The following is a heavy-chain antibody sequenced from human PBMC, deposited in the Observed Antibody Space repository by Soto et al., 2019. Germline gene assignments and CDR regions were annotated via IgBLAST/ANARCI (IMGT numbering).Heavy chain of an antibody. V-gene: IGHV2-5*01. CDR1: GFSLTSAGAG. D-gene: IGHD4-17*01. CDR2: IYWNDDK. CDR3: AHRGYGDYPRYNWFDP. J-gene: IGHJ5*02. Sequence: QITLKESGPTLVKPTQTLTLTCTFSGFSLTSAGAGVGWIRQPPGKGLEWLALIYWNDDKRYSPSLKSRLTNTNDTSKTQVVLLMTNMDPVDTATYYCAHRGYGDYPRYNWFDPWGQGTLVTVPS.